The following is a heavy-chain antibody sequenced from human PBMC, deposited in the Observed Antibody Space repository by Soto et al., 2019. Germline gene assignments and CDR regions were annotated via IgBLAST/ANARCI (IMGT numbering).Heavy chain of an antibody. CDR1: GDSVSSNSAA. V-gene: IGHV6-1*01. CDR2: TYYRSKWYN. CDR3: ARGRPLSSASRYYYYGMDV. D-gene: IGHD6-6*01. Sequence: PSQTLSLTCVISGDSVSSNSAAWNWIRQSPSRGLEWLGRTYYRSKWYNDYAVSVKSRITINPDTSKNQFSLQLNSVTPEDTAVYYCARGRPLSSASRYYYYGMDVWGQGTTVTVSS. J-gene: IGHJ6*02.